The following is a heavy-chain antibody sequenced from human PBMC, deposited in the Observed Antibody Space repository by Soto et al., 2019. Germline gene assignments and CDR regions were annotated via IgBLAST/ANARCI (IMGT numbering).Heavy chain of an antibody. CDR3: AKAITFGGVIRLYGMDV. V-gene: IGHV1-58*01. CDR2: IVVGSGNT. Sequence: SVKVSCKASGFTFTSSAVQWVRQARGQRLEWIGWIVVGSGNTNYAQKFQERVTITRDMSTSTAYMELSSLRSEDTAVYYCAKAITFGGVIRLYGMDVWGQGTTVTVSS. CDR1: GFTFTSSA. D-gene: IGHD3-16*01. J-gene: IGHJ6*02.